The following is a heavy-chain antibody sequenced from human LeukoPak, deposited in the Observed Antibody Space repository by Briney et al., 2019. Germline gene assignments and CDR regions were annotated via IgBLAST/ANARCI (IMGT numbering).Heavy chain of an antibody. CDR2: ISSSSSYI. Sequence: GGSLRLSCAASGFTFSSYSMNWVRQAPGKGLEWVSSISSSSSYIYYADSVKGRFTISRDNAKNSLYLQMNSLRAEDTAVYYCARAGLVVRGSLVDYWGQGTLVTVSS. V-gene: IGHV3-21*01. J-gene: IGHJ4*02. CDR1: GFTFSSYS. CDR3: ARAGLVVRGSLVDY. D-gene: IGHD3-10*01.